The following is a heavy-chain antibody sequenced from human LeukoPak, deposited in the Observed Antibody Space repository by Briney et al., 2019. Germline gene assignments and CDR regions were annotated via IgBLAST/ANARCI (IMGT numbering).Heavy chain of an antibody. CDR3: ARAGIFGVVIDY. Sequence: GGSLRLSCAASGFTFSDYYMSWIRQAPGKGLEWVSYISSSSSYTNYADSVKGRFTNSRDNAKNSLYLQMNSLRAEDTAVYYCARAGIFGVVIDYWGQGTLVTVSS. D-gene: IGHD3-3*01. V-gene: IGHV3-11*06. CDR1: GFTFSDYY. CDR2: ISSSSSYT. J-gene: IGHJ4*02.